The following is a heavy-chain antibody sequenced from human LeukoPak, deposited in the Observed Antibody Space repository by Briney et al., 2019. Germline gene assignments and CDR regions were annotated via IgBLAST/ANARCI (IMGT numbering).Heavy chain of an antibody. J-gene: IGHJ4*02. Sequence: SETLSLTCTVSGGSISSYYWSWIRQPPGRGLEWIGYIYYRGSTNYNPSLKSRVTISVDTSKNQFSLKLSSVTAADTAVYYCARVNSGSFRRYDYWGQGTLVTVSS. V-gene: IGHV4-59*01. CDR3: ARVNSGSFRRYDY. CDR2: IYYRGST. CDR1: GGSISSYY. D-gene: IGHD1-26*01.